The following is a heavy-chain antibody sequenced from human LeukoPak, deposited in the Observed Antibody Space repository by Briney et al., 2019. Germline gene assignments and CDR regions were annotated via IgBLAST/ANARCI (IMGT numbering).Heavy chain of an antibody. CDR3: ARFYYDSSVFCNLGVDH. V-gene: IGHV4-39*01. CDR1: GGSISSSNSY. Sequence: SETLSLTCTVSGGSISSSNSYWGWIRQPPGRGLDWIGNIYYSGSTYYNPSLKSRLTISVDTSKNLFSLKLRSVTAADTAVYYCARFYYDSSVFCNLGVDHWGQGTLVTVSS. D-gene: IGHD3-22*01. J-gene: IGHJ4*02. CDR2: IYYSGST.